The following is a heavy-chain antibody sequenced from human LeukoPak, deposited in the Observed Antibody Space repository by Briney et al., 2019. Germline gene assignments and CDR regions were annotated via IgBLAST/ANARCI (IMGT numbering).Heavy chain of an antibody. Sequence: PGGSLRLSCGASGNYWMHWVRQVPGKGLVGVSHIDSDGSWTSYADFWRGRFTMSKDNAKNTVYLQMDSLRAEDTAVYYCVSSYQTSWGRGDLVTVSS. J-gene: IGHJ5*02. CDR1: GNYW. CDR2: IDSDGSWT. V-gene: IGHV3-74*01. CDR3: VSSYQTS.